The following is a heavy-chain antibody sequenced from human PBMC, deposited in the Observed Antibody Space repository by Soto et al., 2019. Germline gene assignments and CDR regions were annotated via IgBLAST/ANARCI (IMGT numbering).Heavy chain of an antibody. Sequence: GGSLRLSCAASGFTFSNAWMTWVRQAPGKGLEWVGRIKSKTDGGTTDYAAPVKGRFTISRDDSKNTLYLQMNSLKTEDTAVYYCTTDSRFLEWSSYYYGMDVWGPGTTFTVSS. D-gene: IGHD3-3*01. V-gene: IGHV3-15*01. J-gene: IGHJ6*02. CDR3: TTDSRFLEWSSYYYGMDV. CDR1: GFTFSNAW. CDR2: IKSKTDGGTT.